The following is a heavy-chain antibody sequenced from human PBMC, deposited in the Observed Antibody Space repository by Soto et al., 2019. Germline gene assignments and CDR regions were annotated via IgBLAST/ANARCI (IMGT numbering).Heavy chain of an antibody. Sequence: EVQLLESGGKLVQPGGSVRLSCAASGFTFSYYAMSWVRQAPGKGLEWVSGISISGESTHYGNSVKGRFTISRDNSKNTLYLQMNSLRPEDTAVSFCATAHFGSGSYTYDFDYWGQGLLVTVSS. J-gene: IGHJ4*02. CDR1: GFTFSYYA. D-gene: IGHD3-10*01. CDR3: ATAHFGSGSYTYDFDY. V-gene: IGHV3-23*01. CDR2: ISISGEST.